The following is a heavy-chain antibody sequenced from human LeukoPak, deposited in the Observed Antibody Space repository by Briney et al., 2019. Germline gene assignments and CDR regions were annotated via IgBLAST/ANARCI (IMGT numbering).Heavy chain of an antibody. CDR2: INPCGGST. J-gene: IGHJ4*02. D-gene: IGHD6-13*01. Sequence: ASVKVSCKASGYTFTSYYMHWVRQAPGQGLEWMGIINPCGGSTNYAQKFQGRVTMTRDTSTSTVYMELSSLRSEDTAVYYCARDCLIAAAGSYFDYWGQGTLVTVSS. CDR3: ARDCLIAAAGSYFDY. V-gene: IGHV1-46*01. CDR1: GYTFTSYY.